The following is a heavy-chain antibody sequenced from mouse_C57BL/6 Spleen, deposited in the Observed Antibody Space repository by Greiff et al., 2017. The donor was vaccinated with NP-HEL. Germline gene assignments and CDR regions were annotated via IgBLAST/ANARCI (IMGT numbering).Heavy chain of an antibody. J-gene: IGHJ1*03. V-gene: IGHV1-81*01. D-gene: IGHD1-1*01. Sequence: VQLQQSGAELARPGASVKLSCKASGYTFTSYGISWVKQRTGQGLEWIGEIYPRSGNTYYNEKFKGKATLTADKSSSTAYMELRSLTSEDSAVYFCAIITAVVGDCYFDVWGTGTTVTVSS. CDR3: AIITAVVGDCYFDV. CDR2: IYPRSGNT. CDR1: GYTFTSYG.